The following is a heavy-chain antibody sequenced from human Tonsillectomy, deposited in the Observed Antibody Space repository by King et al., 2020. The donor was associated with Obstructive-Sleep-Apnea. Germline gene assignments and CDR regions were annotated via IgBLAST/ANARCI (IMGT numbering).Heavy chain of an antibody. CDR1: GGAFSDYY. CDR2: INHSGST. V-gene: IGHV4-34*01. J-gene: IGHJ5*02. CDR3: ARGSGAADVNWFDP. Sequence: VQLQQWGAGLLKPSETLSLTCAVYGGAFSDYYCSWIRQPPGKGLEWIREINHSGSTNYNPPLKSRLTISVDMSKNQFSLRLTSVTAADTAVYYCARGSGAADVNWFDPWGQGALVTVSS. D-gene: IGHD6-13*01.